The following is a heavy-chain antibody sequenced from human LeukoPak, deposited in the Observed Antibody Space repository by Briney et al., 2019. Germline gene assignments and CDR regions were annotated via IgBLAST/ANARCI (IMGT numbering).Heavy chain of an antibody. CDR3: ARKCSGGICYEDY. CDR1: GFTFSSYS. D-gene: IGHD2-15*01. CDR2: ISSSSSYI. Sequence: GGSLRLSCAAPGFTFSSYSMNWVRQAPGKGLEWVSSISSSSSYIYYADSVKGRFTISRDNAKNSLYLQMNSLRAEDTAVYYCARKCSGGICYEDYWGQGTLVTVSS. J-gene: IGHJ4*02. V-gene: IGHV3-21*01.